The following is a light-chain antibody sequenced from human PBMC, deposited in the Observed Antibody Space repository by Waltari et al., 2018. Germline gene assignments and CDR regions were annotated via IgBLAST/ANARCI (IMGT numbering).Light chain of an antibody. CDR2: KGN. J-gene: IGLJ3*02. Sequence: QTVVTQEPSLSVSPGGTVTLTCALSSGSVSSTSYATWYRQTPGQAPRTLVYKGNSRPLGVPDRFSGSVLGNKAALTITGAQADDESDYFCSMYMGSGIWVFGGGTQLTVL. V-gene: IGLV8-61*01. CDR1: SGSVSSTSY. CDR3: SMYMGSGIWV.